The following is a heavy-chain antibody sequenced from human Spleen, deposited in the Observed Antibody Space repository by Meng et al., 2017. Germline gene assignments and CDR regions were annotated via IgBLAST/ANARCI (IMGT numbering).Heavy chain of an antibody. CDR2: INHSGST. CDR1: GGSFSCYY. D-gene: IGHD3-22*01. Sequence: VQIPQCGAGLLTRSEILSLTFAVYGGSFSCYYWRWISQPPGKGLEWIGEINHSGSTNYNPSLKSRVTISVDTSKNQFSLKLSSVTAADTAVYYCAARGYYLADYWGQGTLVTVSS. J-gene: IGHJ4*02. CDR3: AARGYYLADY. V-gene: IGHV4-34*01.